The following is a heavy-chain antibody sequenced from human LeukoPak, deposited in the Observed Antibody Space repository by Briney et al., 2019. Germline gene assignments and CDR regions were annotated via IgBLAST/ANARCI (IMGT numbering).Heavy chain of an antibody. CDR2: INPNSGGT. D-gene: IGHD2-8*02. V-gene: IGHV1-2*02. CDR3: ARGYCTGDSCSGAWFDP. J-gene: IGHJ5*02. Sequence: GASVKVSCKASGFTFTAYHIHWVRQAPGQGLEWMGWINPNSGGTNYAQKFQGRVTMTRDTSISTAYIELNRLRSDDTAVYYCARGYCTGDSCSGAWFDPWGRGTLVTVFS. CDR1: GFTFTAYH.